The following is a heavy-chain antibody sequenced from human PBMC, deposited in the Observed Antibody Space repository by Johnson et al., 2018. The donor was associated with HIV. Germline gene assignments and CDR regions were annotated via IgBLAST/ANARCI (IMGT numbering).Heavy chain of an antibody. CDR2: IGPAGGT. CDR3: ARGPWAFDI. J-gene: IGHJ3*02. V-gene: IGHV3-13*01. CDR1: GFTFSSYD. Sequence: MQLVESGGGLVQPGGSLRLSCAASGFTFSSYDMHWVRQATGKGLEWVSAIGPAGGTYYPGSVKGRLTNSTENANNTLHLHMNSLGAGDTAVYYCARGPWAFDIWGQGTMVTVSS.